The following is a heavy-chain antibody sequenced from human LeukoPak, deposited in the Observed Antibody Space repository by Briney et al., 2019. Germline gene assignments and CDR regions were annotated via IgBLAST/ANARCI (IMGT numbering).Heavy chain of an antibody. CDR1: GGTFSSYA. J-gene: IGHJ4*02. CDR3: ARDTRNYYDSSGYYDY. V-gene: IGHV1-69*13. D-gene: IGHD3-22*01. Sequence: SVKVSCTASGGTFSSYAISWVRQAPGQGLEWMGGIIPIFGTANYAQKFQGRVTITADESTSTAYMELSSLRSEDTAVYYCARDTRNYYDSSGYYDYWGQGTLVTVSS. CDR2: IIPIFGTA.